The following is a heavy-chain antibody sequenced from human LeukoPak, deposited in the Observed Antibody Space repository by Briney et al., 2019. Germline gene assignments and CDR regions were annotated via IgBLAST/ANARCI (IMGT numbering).Heavy chain of an antibody. J-gene: IGHJ6*02. Sequence: SVKVSCKASGGTFSSYAISWVRQAPGQGLEWMEGIIPIFGTANYAQKFQGRVTITADESTSTAYMELSSLRSEDTAVYYCARAYYDILTGYPRYYYYYGMDVWGQGTTVTVSS. CDR1: GGTFSSYA. D-gene: IGHD3-9*01. V-gene: IGHV1-69*13. CDR3: ARAYYDILTGYPRYYYYYGMDV. CDR2: IIPIFGTA.